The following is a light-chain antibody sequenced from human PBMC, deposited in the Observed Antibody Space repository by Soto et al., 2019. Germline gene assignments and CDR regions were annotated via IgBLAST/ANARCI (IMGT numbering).Light chain of an antibody. CDR2: DTS. V-gene: IGKV3-20*01. CDR1: QSISSSS. CDR3: QQYSSSPLT. J-gene: IGKJ4*01. Sequence: EIVLTQSPGTLSLSPVERATLSCRASQSISSSSLAWYQQKPGQAPSLLIYDTSSRATGVPDRFSGSGSGTDFTLTISRLEPEDFAVYYCQQYSSSPLTFGGGTKVEI.